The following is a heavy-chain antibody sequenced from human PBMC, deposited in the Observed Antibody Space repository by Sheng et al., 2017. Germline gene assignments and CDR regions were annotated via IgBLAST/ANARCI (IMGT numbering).Heavy chain of an antibody. CDR3: ARVSPLGQLLWGPLQYYYGMDV. V-gene: IGHV1-18*01. Sequence: QVHLVQSGAEVKKPGASVKVSCKASGYTFTSYGISWVRQAPGQGLEWMGWISTYNGDTNFAQKFQTRVTLTTDTSTTTAYMELRTLRSDDTAVYYCARVSPLGQLLWGPLQYYYGMDVWGQGT. D-gene: IGHD2-2*01. CDR1: GYTFTSYG. CDR2: ISTYNGDT. J-gene: IGHJ6*02.